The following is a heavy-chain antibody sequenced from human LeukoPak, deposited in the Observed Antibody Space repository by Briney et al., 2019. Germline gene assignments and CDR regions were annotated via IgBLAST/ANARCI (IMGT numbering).Heavy chain of an antibody. D-gene: IGHD6-19*01. J-gene: IGHJ4*02. CDR2: IYYSGST. Sequence: SETLSLTCTVSGGSISSYYWSWIRQPPGKGLEWIGYIYYSGSTDYNPSLKSRVTISVDTSKNQFSLKLSSVTAADTAVYYCAREQYSSGWNPFDYWGQGTLVTVSS. V-gene: IGHV4-59*12. CDR3: AREQYSSGWNPFDY. CDR1: GGSISSYY.